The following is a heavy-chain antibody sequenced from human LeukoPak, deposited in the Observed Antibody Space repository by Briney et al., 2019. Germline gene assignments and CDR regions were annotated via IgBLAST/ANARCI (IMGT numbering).Heavy chain of an antibody. D-gene: IGHD6-19*01. CDR1: GYTFTSYD. CDR3: ASSGWYVSAFDI. J-gene: IGHJ3*02. V-gene: IGHV1-8*03. CDR2: MNPNSGNT. Sequence: ASVKVSCKASGYTFTSYDINWVRQATGQGLEWMGWMNPNSGNTGYAQKFQGRVTITRNTSISTAYMELSSLRSEDTAVYYCASSGWYVSAFDIWGQGTMVTVSS.